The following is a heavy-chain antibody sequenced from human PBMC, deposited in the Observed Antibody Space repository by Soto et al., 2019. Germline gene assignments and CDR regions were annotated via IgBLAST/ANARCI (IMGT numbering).Heavy chain of an antibody. CDR1: GCTFTSYD. Sequence: ASVKVSCKASGCTFTSYDINWVRQATGQGLEWMGWMNPNSGNTGYAQKFQGRVTMTRNTSISTAYMELSSLRSEDTAVYYCARGRSGSYHVDYWGQGTLVTVSS. D-gene: IGHD1-26*01. V-gene: IGHV1-8*02. CDR3: ARGRSGSYHVDY. J-gene: IGHJ4*02. CDR2: MNPNSGNT.